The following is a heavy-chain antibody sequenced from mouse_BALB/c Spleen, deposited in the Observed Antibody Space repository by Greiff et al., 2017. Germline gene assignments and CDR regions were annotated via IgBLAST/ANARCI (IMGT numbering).Heavy chain of an antibody. CDR1: GYAFTNYL. V-gene: IGHV1-54*01. J-gene: IGHJ2*01. Sequence: QVQLQQSGAELVRPGTSVKVSCKASGYAFTNYLIEWVKQRPGQGLEWIGVINPGSGGTNYNEKFKGKATLTADKSSSTAYMQLSSLTSDDSAVYFCARAGITTARFDYWGQGTTLTVSA. CDR2: INPGSGGT. D-gene: IGHD1-2*01. CDR3: ARAGITTARFDY.